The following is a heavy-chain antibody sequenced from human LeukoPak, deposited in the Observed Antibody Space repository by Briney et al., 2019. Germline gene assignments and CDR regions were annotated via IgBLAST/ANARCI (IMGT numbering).Heavy chain of an antibody. D-gene: IGHD3-16*01. CDR2: INHSGST. J-gene: IGHJ4*02. V-gene: IGHV4-34*01. CDR1: GGSFSGYY. Sequence: SETLSLTCAVYGGSFSGYYWSWIRQPPGKGLEWIGEINHSGSTNYNPSLKSRVTISVDTSKNQFSLKLSSVTAADTAVYYCARDKGGFDYWGQGTLVTVSS. CDR3: ARDKGGFDY.